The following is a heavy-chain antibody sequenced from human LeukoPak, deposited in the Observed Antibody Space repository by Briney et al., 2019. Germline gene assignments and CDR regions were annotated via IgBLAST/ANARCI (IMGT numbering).Heavy chain of an antibody. D-gene: IGHD2-2*01. CDR2: IYSGGST. V-gene: IGHV3-53*01. CDR3: ARAYGTVVVRMDV. Sequence: GGSLRLSCAASGFTISSNYMSWVRQAPGKGLEWVSGIYSGGSTYYPDSVKGRFTISRDNSKNTLYLHMNSLRAEDTAVYYCARAYGTVVVRMDVWGQGTTVTVSS. CDR1: GFTISSNY. J-gene: IGHJ6*02.